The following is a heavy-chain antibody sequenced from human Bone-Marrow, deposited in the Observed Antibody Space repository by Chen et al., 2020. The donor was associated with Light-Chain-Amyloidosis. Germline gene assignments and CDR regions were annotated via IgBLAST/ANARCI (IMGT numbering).Heavy chain of an antibody. V-gene: IGHV3-23*04. CDR2: VSSSGTIRT. J-gene: IGHJ4*02. CDR1: GFRFSNSG. CDR3: AKDGGAWNFDY. Sequence: EVQLVESGGGLVQPGGSLRLSCAASGFRFSNSGLHWVRQAPGKGLEWVSYVSSSGTIRTTYAESVKGRCTISRDNSKNMVYLQLNSLRAEDTAVYDCAKDGGAWNFDYWGQGTLVTVSS. D-gene: IGHD3-10*01.